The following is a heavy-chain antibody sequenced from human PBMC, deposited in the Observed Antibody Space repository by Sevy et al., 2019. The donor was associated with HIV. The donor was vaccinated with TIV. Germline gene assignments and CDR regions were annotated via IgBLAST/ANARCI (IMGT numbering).Heavy chain of an antibody. CDR2: VHTSGRT. CDR1: GGSSRSGTYY. D-gene: IGHD6-13*01. Sequence: SETLSLTCSISGGSSRSGTYYWSWIRQPAGKGLEWIGRVHTSGRTNYNPSLKSRVTISVDTSKNQFSPRLRSVTAADTAVYYCAGEYSSGWYQAFDVWGQGTMVTVSS. V-gene: IGHV4-61*02. J-gene: IGHJ3*01. CDR3: AGEYSSGWYQAFDV.